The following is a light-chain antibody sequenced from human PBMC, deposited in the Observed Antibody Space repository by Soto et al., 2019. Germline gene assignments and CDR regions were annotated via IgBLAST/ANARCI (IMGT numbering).Light chain of an antibody. J-gene: IGKJ4*01. Sequence: DIQMTQSPSSLSASVGDRVTITCRASQSIRNYLNWYQQKPGRAPKLLIYAPSRLQSGVPSRFSGSGSGTDFTLTISSLQPEDFATYYCQQSYSIPRTFGGGTKVDIK. V-gene: IGKV1-39*01. CDR2: APS. CDR1: QSIRNY. CDR3: QQSYSIPRT.